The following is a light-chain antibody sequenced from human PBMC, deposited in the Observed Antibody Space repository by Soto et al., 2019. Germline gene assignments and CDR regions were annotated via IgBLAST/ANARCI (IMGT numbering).Light chain of an antibody. CDR3: QQYNNWWT. CDR2: GAS. CDR1: QSVGSN. V-gene: IGKV3-15*01. Sequence: EIVMTQSPVTLSVSPGERATLSCRASQSVGSNLAWYQQKPGQAPRLLMYGASTRATGLPARFSGSGSGTEFTLTISSLQSEDFAVYYCQQYNNWWTFGQGTKVEIK. J-gene: IGKJ1*01.